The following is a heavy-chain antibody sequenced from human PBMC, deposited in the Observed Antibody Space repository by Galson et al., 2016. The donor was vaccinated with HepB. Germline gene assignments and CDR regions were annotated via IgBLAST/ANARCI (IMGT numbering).Heavy chain of an antibody. Sequence: SLRLSCAASGFTVSSNYMSWVRQAPGKGLEWVSVINSGGSTYHSDSVKGRFTISRDNSKNTLYLQMNSLGAEDTAVYYCARDREGIEPATSLGLGYYYYYYMDVWGKGTTVTVSS. D-gene: IGHD6-13*01. CDR1: GFTVSSNY. J-gene: IGHJ6*03. V-gene: IGHV3-53*01. CDR2: INSGGST. CDR3: ARDREGIEPATSLGLGYYYYYYMDV.